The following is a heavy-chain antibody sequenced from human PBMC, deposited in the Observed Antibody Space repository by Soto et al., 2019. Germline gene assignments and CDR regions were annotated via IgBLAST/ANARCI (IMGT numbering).Heavy chain of an antibody. V-gene: IGHV3-48*02. J-gene: IGHJ4*02. CDR2: ISSGSDNI. CDR1: GFRFSDHS. CDR3: ARLPKGSLVTA. D-gene: IGHD2-21*02. Sequence: GGSLRLSCVASGFRFSDHSMTWVRQSPGKGLQWIAYISSGSDNIYYAESVRGRFTVSRDNAKNALFLQMNSLRDDDAATYYCARLPKGSLVTAWGQGTRVTVSS.